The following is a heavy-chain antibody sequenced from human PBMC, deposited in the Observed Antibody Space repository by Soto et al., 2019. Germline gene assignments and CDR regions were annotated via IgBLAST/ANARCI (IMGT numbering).Heavy chain of an antibody. CDR3: AKDRKVAEYNWFHP. Sequence: QVQLVESGGGVVQPGGSLRLSCAASGFTFSSYGMYWVGQAPGKGLEWVAVISYDGSNKYYADSVKGRFTISRDNSKNTLYLQMNSLRAEDTAVYYCAKDRKVAEYNWFHPWGQGTLVTVSS. CDR1: GFTFSSYG. J-gene: IGHJ5*02. D-gene: IGHD2-15*01. CDR2: ISYDGSNK. V-gene: IGHV3-30*18.